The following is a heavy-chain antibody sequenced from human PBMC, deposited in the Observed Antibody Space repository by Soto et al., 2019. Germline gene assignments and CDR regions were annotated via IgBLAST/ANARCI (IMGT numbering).Heavy chain of an antibody. CDR1: GFTFDDYA. CDR3: AKDRKLRGPRYYYYYYMDV. Sequence: EVQLVESGGGLVQPGRSLRLSCAASGFTFDDYAMHWVRQAPGKGLEWVSGISWNSGSIGYADSVKGRFTISRGNAKNSLYLQMNSLRAEDTALYYCAKDRKLRGPRYYYYYYMDVWGKGTTVTVSS. CDR2: ISWNSGSI. J-gene: IGHJ6*03. D-gene: IGHD1-7*01. V-gene: IGHV3-9*01.